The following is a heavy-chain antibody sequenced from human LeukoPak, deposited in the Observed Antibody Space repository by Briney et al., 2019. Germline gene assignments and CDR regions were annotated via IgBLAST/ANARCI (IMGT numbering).Heavy chain of an antibody. CDR2: IYYSGST. CDR3: ARSSSGWYTGWYDP. D-gene: IGHD6-19*01. Sequence: PSETLSLTCTVSGGSISSSSFYWGWIRQPPGKGLEWIGSIYYSGSTYYNPSLKSRVTISVDTSKNQFSLKLSSVTAADTAVYYCARSSSGWYTGWYDPWGQGTLVTVSS. CDR1: GGSISSSSFY. V-gene: IGHV4-39*07. J-gene: IGHJ5*02.